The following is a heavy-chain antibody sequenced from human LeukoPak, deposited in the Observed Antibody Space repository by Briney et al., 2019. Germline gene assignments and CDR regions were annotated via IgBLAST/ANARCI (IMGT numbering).Heavy chain of an antibody. CDR3: ARDLYNWNSYYYYYMDV. D-gene: IGHD1-1*01. V-gene: IGHV6-1*01. CDR2: THFRSKWYN. J-gene: IGHJ6*03. Sequence: HSQTLSLTCVISGDSVSSKYAAWNWIRQSPSRGLEWLGRTHFRSKWYNEYAVSVKSRITINPDTSKNQFSLQLNSVTPEDTAVYYCARDLYNWNSYYYYYMDVWGKGTTVTVSS. CDR1: GDSVSSKYAA.